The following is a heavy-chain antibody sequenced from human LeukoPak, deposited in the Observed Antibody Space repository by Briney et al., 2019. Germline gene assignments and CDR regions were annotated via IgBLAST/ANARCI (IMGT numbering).Heavy chain of an antibody. CDR1: GGSISSSSYY. D-gene: IGHD2-15*01. J-gene: IGHJ5*02. V-gene: IGHV4-39*01. Sequence: KPSETLSLTCTVSGGSISSSSYYWAWIRQPPGKGLEWIASIFSGGNTYYNPSLKSRVIISVDTSENEFSLKLNSVTAADTAVYYCARERIQLDPWGQGTLVTVSS. CDR3: ARERIQLDP. CDR2: IFSGGNT.